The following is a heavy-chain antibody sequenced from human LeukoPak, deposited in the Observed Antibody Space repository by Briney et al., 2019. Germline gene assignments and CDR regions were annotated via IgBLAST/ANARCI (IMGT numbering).Heavy chain of an antibody. Sequence: SQTLSLTCAISGDSVSSNSAAWNWIRQSPSRGLEWLGRTYYRSKWYNDYAVSVKGQITINPDTSKNQFSLQLNSVTPEDTAVYYCARASPGAVGWYYYYGMDVWGQGTTVTVSS. CDR2: TYYRSKWYN. V-gene: IGHV6-1*01. CDR3: ARASPGAVGWYYYYGMDV. D-gene: IGHD6-19*01. J-gene: IGHJ6*02. CDR1: GDSVSSNSAA.